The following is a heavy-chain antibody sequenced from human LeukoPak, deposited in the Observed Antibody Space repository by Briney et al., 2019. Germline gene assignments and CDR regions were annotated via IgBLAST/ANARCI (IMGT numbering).Heavy chain of an antibody. V-gene: IGHV5-51*01. Sequence: SGESLKISCKGSGYSFTSYWIGWVRQMPGKGLEWMGIIYPGDSDTRYSPSFQGQVTISADKSISTAYLQWSSLKASDTAMYYCARRNVDTAMVTGQWLIRSRRYYFDYWGQGTLVTVSS. J-gene: IGHJ4*02. D-gene: IGHD5-18*01. CDR2: IYPGDSDT. CDR3: ARRNVDTAMVTGQWLIRSRRYYFDY. CDR1: GYSFTSYW.